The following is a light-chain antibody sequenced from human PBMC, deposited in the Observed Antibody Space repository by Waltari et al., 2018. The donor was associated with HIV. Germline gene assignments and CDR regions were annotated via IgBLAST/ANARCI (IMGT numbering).Light chain of an antibody. CDR2: KDT. Sequence: SYELTQPPSLSVSPGQTARISCSGAALSKQYAYCYQQKPSQAPVVVVYKDTRKSSGSPGLFVGSHSGTTVTLTISGVQAEDEADDYCQSADRSGNWLVGGGTKLTVV. CDR1: ALSKQY. V-gene: IGLV3-25*03. CDR3: QSADRSGNWL. J-gene: IGLJ2*01.